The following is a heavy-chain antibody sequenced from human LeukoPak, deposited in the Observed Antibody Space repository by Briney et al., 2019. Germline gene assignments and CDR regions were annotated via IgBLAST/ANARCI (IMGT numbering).Heavy chain of an antibody. Sequence: PGGSLRLSCAASGFTFDDYGMSWVRQAPGKGLEWVSGINWNGGSTGYADSVKGRFTISRDNAKNSLYLQMNSLRAEDTSLYYCARVPYSNCSGGSCNGPSLYYYYYYMDVWGKGTTVTVSS. J-gene: IGHJ6*03. CDR3: ARVPYSNCSGGSCNGPSLYYYYYYMDV. D-gene: IGHD2-15*01. V-gene: IGHV3-20*04. CDR1: GFTFDDYG. CDR2: INWNGGST.